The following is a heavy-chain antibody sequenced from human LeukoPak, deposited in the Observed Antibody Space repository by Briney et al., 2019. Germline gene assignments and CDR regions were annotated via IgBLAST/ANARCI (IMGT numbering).Heavy chain of an antibody. CDR1: GFTFYDHT. Sequence: GGSLRLSCAASGFTFYDHTMHSVRQAPGKGLEWVSLISWDGGVTKYVGSVKGRFTISRDNSKNSLYLQMNSLRTEDTALYYCAKSDYRGYGFNYDYWGQGTLVTVSS. V-gene: IGHV3-43*01. CDR3: AKSDYRGYGFNYDY. D-gene: IGHD5-24*01. J-gene: IGHJ4*02. CDR2: ISWDGGVT.